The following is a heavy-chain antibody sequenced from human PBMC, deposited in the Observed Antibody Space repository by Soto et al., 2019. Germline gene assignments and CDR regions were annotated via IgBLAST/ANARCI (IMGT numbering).Heavy chain of an antibody. D-gene: IGHD6-19*01. Sequence: SGPTLVNPTQTLTLTCTFSGFSLSTSGVGVGWIRQPPGKALEWLALIYWDDDKRYSPSLKSRLTITKDTSKNQVVLTMTNMDPVDTATYYCAHRRIRGGSGWFEYYFDYWGQGTLVTVSS. CDR3: AHRRIRGGSGWFEYYFDY. V-gene: IGHV2-5*02. J-gene: IGHJ4*02. CDR1: GFSLSTSGVG. CDR2: IYWDDDK.